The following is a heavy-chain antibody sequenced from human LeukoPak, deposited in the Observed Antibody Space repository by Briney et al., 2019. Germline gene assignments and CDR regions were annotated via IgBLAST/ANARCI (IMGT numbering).Heavy chain of an antibody. CDR1: GFTFSSYG. J-gene: IGHJ4*02. D-gene: IGHD3-10*01. V-gene: IGHV3-30*18. Sequence: GGSLRLSCAASGFTFSSYGMHWVRQAPGKGLEWVAVISYDGSNKYYADSVKGRFTISRDNSENTLYLQMNSLRAEDTAVYYCAKDRVWEYYGSGSYSGYFDYWGQGTLVTVSS. CDR3: AKDRVWEYYGSGSYSGYFDY. CDR2: ISYDGSNK.